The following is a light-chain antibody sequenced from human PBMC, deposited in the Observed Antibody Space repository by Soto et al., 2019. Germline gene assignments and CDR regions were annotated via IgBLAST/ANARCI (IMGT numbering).Light chain of an antibody. CDR3: QSYVSGLSGRV. V-gene: IGLV1-40*01. Sequence: QSALTQPPSVSGAPGQRVTISCTGSSSNIGAGYSVHWYQEFPGTAPKLLIYGINNRPSGVPDRFSGSKSGTSASLAIPGLQAEDEGDYLCQSYVSGLSGRVLGPGTRSPS. J-gene: IGLJ1*01. CDR2: GIN. CDR1: SSNIGAGYS.